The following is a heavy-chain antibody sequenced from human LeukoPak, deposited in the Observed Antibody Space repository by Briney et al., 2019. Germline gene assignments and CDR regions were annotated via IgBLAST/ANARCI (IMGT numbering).Heavy chain of an antibody. CDR1: GFTFSNAW. Sequence: PGGSLRLSCAASGFTFSNAWMSWVRQAPGKGLEWVGRIKSKTDGGTTDYAAPVKGRFTISRDDSKNTLYLQMNSLKTEDTAVYYCTTIIAQGEDQLSFFDYWGQGTLVTVSS. CDR2: IKSKTDGGTT. V-gene: IGHV3-15*01. CDR3: TTIIAQGEDQLSFFDY. J-gene: IGHJ4*02. D-gene: IGHD5-18*01.